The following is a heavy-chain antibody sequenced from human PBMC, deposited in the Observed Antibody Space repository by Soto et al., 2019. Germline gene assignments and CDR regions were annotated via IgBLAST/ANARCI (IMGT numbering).Heavy chain of an antibody. CDR3: ARERPHCDGTSCHTSLDS. Sequence: EVQLEESEGGFVQPGGSLRLSCAASGFTFSSYWMVWVRQDPGKGLVWVSRIKSDGSITTYADSVKGRFTISRDNAKNTLYLQTNSLRAEDTAVYYCARERPHCDGTSCHTSLDSWGQGTLVTVSS. J-gene: IGHJ4*02. CDR2: IKSDGSIT. V-gene: IGHV3-74*01. D-gene: IGHD2-2*01. CDR1: GFTFSSYW.